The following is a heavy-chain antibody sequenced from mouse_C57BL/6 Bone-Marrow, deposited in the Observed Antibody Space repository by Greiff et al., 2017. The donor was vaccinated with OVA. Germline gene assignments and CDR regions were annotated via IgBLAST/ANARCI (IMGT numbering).Heavy chain of an antibody. CDR1: GYTFTSYW. Sequence: VQLQQPGAELVKPGASVKLSCKASGYTFTSYWMHWVKQRPGQGLEWIGMIHPNSGSTNYNEKFKSKATLTVDKSSSTAYMQLSSLTSEDAAVYYCARLYDGYHLDYWGQGTTLTVSS. V-gene: IGHV1-64*01. J-gene: IGHJ2*01. CDR2: IHPNSGST. D-gene: IGHD2-3*01. CDR3: ARLYDGYHLDY.